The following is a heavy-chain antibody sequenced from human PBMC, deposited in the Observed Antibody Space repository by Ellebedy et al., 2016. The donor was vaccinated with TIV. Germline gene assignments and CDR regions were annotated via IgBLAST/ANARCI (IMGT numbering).Heavy chain of an antibody. D-gene: IGHD3-10*01. J-gene: IGHJ5*02. CDR3: AKESYYGSGA. Sequence: GGSLRLXCAASGFTVSSNYMSWVRQAPGKGLEWVSAISGSGGSTYYADSVKGRFTISRDNSKNTLYLQMNSLRAEDTAVYYCAKESYYGSGAWGQGTLVTVSS. V-gene: IGHV3-23*01. CDR2: ISGSGGST. CDR1: GFTVSSNY.